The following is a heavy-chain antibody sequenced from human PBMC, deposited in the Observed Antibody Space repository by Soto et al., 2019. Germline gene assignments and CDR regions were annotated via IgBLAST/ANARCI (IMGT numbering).Heavy chain of an antibody. CDR2: ISNSGNV. V-gene: IGHV4-61*03. CDR3: ARLGPGDYEAVEI. D-gene: IGHD4-17*01. Sequence: PSETLSLTCTVSRGSVSSGSFYWSWSRQPPGKGLEWIGYISNSGNVNHNPSLKSRVTISVDTSKNHFSLKVSSVTAADRALYYCARLGPGDYEAVEIWGQGTMVTVSS. J-gene: IGHJ3*02. CDR1: RGSVSSGSFY.